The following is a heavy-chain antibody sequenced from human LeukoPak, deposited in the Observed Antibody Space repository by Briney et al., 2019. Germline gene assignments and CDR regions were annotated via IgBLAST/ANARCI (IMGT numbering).Heavy chain of an antibody. CDR3: AVDYYDSSGYYRGRFDAFDI. CDR1: GYSFTSYW. V-gene: IGHV5-51*01. Sequence: GESLKISCKGSGYSFTSYWIGWVRQMPGKGLEWMGIIYPGDSDTRYSPSFQGQVTISADKSISTAYLQWSSLKASDTAMYYCAVDYYDSSGYYRGRFDAFDIWGQGTMVTVSS. CDR2: IYPGDSDT. J-gene: IGHJ3*02. D-gene: IGHD3-22*01.